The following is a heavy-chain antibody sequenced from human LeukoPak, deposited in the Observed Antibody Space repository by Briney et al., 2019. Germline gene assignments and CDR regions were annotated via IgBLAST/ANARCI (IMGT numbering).Heavy chain of an antibody. D-gene: IGHD3-10*01. CDR1: GYTFTSYY. J-gene: IGHJ5*02. CDR3: AREQHPNFGGFDP. V-gene: IGHV1-46*01. Sequence: ASVKVSCRASGYTFTSYYMHWVRQAPGQGLEWMGIINPSGGSTSYAQKFQGRVTMTRDTSTSTVYMELRSLRSDDTAVYYCAREQHPNFGGFDPWGQGTLVTVSS. CDR2: INPSGGST.